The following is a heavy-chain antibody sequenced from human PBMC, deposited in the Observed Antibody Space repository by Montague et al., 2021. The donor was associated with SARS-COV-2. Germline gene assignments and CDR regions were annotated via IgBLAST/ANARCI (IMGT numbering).Heavy chain of an antibody. Sequence: SETLSLTCAVSSGSFGGYYWSWIRQPPGKGLEWIGEINHSGSTTYNPSLESRVSISVDTSNKQFSLKVTSVTAADTAAYYCARLGAITLVRGITKADFSNYGMDVWGQGTTVTVSS. D-gene: IGHD3-10*01. J-gene: IGHJ6*02. V-gene: IGHV4-34*01. CDR1: SGSFGGYY. CDR2: INHSGST. CDR3: ARLGAITLVRGITKADFSNYGMDV.